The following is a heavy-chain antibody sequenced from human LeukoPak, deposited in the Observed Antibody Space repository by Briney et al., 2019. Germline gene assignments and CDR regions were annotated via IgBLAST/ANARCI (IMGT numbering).Heavy chain of an antibody. V-gene: IGHV1-8*01. CDR2: MNPNSGNT. J-gene: IGHJ3*02. CDR1: GYTFTSYD. Sequence: ASVKVSCKASGYTFTSYDINWVRQATGQGLEWMGWMNPNSGNTGYAQKFQGRVTMTRNTFISTAYMELSSLRSEDTAVYYCARAELDYDYVWGSYRWDAFDIWGQGTMVTVSS. D-gene: IGHD3-16*02. CDR3: ARAELDYDYVWGSYRWDAFDI.